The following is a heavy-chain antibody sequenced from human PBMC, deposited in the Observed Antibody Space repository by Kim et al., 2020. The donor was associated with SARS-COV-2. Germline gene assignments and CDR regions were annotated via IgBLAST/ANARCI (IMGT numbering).Heavy chain of an antibody. CDR2: KSYDGSDA. J-gene: IGHJ4*02. Sequence: GGSLRLSCAASGFSFSSYGMHWVRQAPGKGLEWVAVKSYDGSDAYYADSVKGRFTISRDNSKSTLYLEMNSLRPEDTAVYYCAKEGCTDGTCHGFDNWGQGTLVTVSS. V-gene: IGHV3-30*18. CDR3: AKEGCTDGTCHGFDN. CDR1: GFSFSSYG. D-gene: IGHD2-8*01.